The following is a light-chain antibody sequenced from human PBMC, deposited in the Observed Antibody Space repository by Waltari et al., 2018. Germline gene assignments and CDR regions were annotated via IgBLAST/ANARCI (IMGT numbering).Light chain of an antibody. Sequence: QSALTQPASVSGSPGQSITISCTGTSSDLGAYYYVSWYQQRPGKAPKLMIYDVSSRPSGVSNRFSGSKSGNTASLTISGLQPEDEADYYCNSYTATNILVFGGGTKVTVL. V-gene: IGLV2-14*03. CDR2: DVS. J-gene: IGLJ2*01. CDR1: SSDLGAYYY. CDR3: NSYTATNILV.